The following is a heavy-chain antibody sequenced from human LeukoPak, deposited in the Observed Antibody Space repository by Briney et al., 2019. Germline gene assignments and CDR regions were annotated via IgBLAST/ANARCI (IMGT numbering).Heavy chain of an antibody. CDR1: GFTVSSNY. CDR3: ARALYRGYYFDY. CDR2: IYSGGST. Sequence: GGSLRLSCAVSGFTVSSNYMSWVRQAPGKGLEWVSFIYSGGSTYYADSVKGRFIISRDNSKNTLYLQMNSLRPEDTAVYYCARALYRGYYFDYWGQGTLVTVSS. D-gene: IGHD3-16*01. J-gene: IGHJ4*02. V-gene: IGHV3-53*01.